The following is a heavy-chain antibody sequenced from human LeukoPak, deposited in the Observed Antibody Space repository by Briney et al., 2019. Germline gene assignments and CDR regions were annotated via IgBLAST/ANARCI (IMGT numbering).Heavy chain of an antibody. J-gene: IGHJ5*02. CDR2: ISSSSSTI. CDR1: GFXFSSYS. D-gene: IGHD3-9*01. CDR3: ASRLVTPRGFDP. Sequence: GGSLRLSCAASGFXFSSYSISWVRQAPGKGLEWVSYISSSSSTIYYADSVKGRFTISRDNAKNSLYLQMNSLRDEDTAVYYCASRLVTPRGFDPWGQGTLVTVSS. V-gene: IGHV3-48*02.